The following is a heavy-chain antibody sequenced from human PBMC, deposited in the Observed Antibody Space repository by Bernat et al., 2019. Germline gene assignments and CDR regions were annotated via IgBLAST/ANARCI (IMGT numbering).Heavy chain of an antibody. CDR1: GGSISSGGYY. CDR3: ARGSRRYPSCSSSPTGMDV. CDR2: IYYSGST. Sequence: QVQLQESGPGLVKPSQTLSLTCTVSGGSISSGGYYWSWIRQHPGKGLEWIGYIYYSGSTYYNPSLKSRVTMSVGTSKSQFSLKLSSVTAADTAVYYCARGSRRYPSCSSSPTGMDVWGRGTTVTVSS. J-gene: IGHJ6*02. V-gene: IGHV4-31*03. D-gene: IGHD6-13*01.